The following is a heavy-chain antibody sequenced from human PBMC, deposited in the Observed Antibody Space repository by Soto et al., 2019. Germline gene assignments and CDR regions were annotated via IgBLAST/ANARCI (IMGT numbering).Heavy chain of an antibody. D-gene: IGHD3-10*01. CDR3: AKDATMVRDVPWFDP. V-gene: IGHV3-23*01. CDR1: GFTFSSYA. J-gene: IGHJ5*02. Sequence: GGSLRLSCAASGFTFSSYAMRWVRQAPGPGLEWVSAISGSGGSTYYADSVKGRFTISRDNSKNTLYLQMNSLRAEDTAVYYCAKDATMVRDVPWFDPWGQGTLVTVSS. CDR2: ISGSGGST.